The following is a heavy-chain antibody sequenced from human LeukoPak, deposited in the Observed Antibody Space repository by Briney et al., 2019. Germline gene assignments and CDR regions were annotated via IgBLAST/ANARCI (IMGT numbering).Heavy chain of an antibody. D-gene: IGHD3-10*01. CDR1: GYTFTSYD. CDR3: AKVGSGEPYYYYYYMDV. V-gene: IGHV1-8*01. Sequence: ASVKVSCKASGYTFTSYDINWVRQATGQGLEWMGWMNPNSGNTGYAQKFQGRVTMTRNTSISTAYMELSSLRAEDTAVYYCAKVGSGEPYYYYYYMDVWGKGTTVTVSS. J-gene: IGHJ6*03. CDR2: MNPNSGNT.